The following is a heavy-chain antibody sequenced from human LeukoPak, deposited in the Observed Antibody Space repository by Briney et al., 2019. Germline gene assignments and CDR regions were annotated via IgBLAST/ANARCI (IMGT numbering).Heavy chain of an antibody. J-gene: IGHJ4*02. Sequence: SETLSLTCTVSGGSISSSTYYWGWIRQPPGKGLEWIGSIYYSGSTYYNPSLKSRVTISVDTSKNQFSLSSVTAADTAVYYCARHSRGPAAGPAFDYWGQGTLATVSS. V-gene: IGHV4-39*01. D-gene: IGHD6-13*01. CDR3: ARHSRGPAAGPAFDY. CDR1: GGSISSSTYY. CDR2: IYYSGST.